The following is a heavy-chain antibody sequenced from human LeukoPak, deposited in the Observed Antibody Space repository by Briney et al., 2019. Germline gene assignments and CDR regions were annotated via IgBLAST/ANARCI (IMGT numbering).Heavy chain of an antibody. CDR3: VRGRYCSSTNCYDWFDP. CDR2: ITYGGTT. D-gene: IGHD2-2*01. Sequence: SETLSLTCAVYGGSFGGYHWNWIRQPPGKRLEWIGEITYGGTTNYNPSLRSRVTMSVDTSKKQFSLKLTSVTAADTALYYCVRGRYCSSTNCYDWFDPWGPGT. J-gene: IGHJ5*02. V-gene: IGHV4-34*01. CDR1: GGSFGGYH.